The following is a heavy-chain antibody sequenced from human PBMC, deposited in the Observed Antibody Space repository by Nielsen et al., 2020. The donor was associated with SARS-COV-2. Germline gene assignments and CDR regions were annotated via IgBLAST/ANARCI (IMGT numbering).Heavy chain of an antibody. D-gene: IGHD3-3*01. CDR2: ISSSGNYI. Sequence: GGSLRLSCAASGFTFSSYSMNWVRQAPGKGLEWVSSISSSGNYIYYADSVKGRFTISRDSAKGSLYLQMNSLRVDDTAIYYCARDSDFDFWNGASYYYDYWGQGTQVTVSS. J-gene: IGHJ4*02. V-gene: IGHV3-21*01. CDR1: GFTFSSYS. CDR3: ARDSDFDFWNGASYYYDY.